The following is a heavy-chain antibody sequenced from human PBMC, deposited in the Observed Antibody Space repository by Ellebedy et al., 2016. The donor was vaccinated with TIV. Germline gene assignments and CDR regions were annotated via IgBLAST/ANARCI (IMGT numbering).Heavy chain of an antibody. V-gene: IGHV1-3*01. CDR2: INAGDDLT. D-gene: IGHD3-16*01. J-gene: IGHJ5*01. Sequence: ASVKVSCKASGYNFTAFGIHWVRQAPGQRLEWRGWINAGDDLTKHSQKFLGRVTLARDTSASTAYMELRSLRSEDTAVYYCVRDRLMISFGGVPDSWGQGTLVTVSS. CDR3: VRDRLMISFGGVPDS. CDR1: GYNFTAFG.